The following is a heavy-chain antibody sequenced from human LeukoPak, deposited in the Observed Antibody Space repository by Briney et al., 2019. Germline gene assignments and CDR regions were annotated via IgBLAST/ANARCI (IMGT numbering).Heavy chain of an antibody. V-gene: IGHV3-74*01. Sequence: PGGSLRLSCAASGFTFSGYWVHWVRQAPGKGLVWVSRIISDGSSTYYADSVKGRFTIPRDNAKNTLYLQMNSLRAEDTAVYYCARQIDYGFDNWGQGTLVTVSS. CDR1: GFTFSGYW. CDR2: IISDGSST. D-gene: IGHD4-17*01. J-gene: IGHJ4*02. CDR3: ARQIDYGFDN.